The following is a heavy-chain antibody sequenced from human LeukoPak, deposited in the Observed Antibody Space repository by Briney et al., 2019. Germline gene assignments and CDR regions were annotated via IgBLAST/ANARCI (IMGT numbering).Heavy chain of an antibody. CDR2: INRDGSTT. CDR3: ARDRKSGESSEIDF. Sequence: GGSLRLSCAASGFTFSNYWVHWVRQAPGKGLAWVSRINRDGSTTNYADSVKGRFTVSRDNAKNTLNLQMNSLRAEDTAVYYCARDRKSGESSEIDFWGQGTLVTVSS. V-gene: IGHV3-74*01. J-gene: IGHJ4*02. CDR1: GFTFSNYW. D-gene: IGHD3-10*01.